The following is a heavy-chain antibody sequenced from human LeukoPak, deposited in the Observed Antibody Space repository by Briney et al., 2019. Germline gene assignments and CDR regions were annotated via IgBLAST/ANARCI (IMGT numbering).Heavy chain of an antibody. CDR3: ARRGSIEYSSSLVGAFDI. CDR2: IYYSGST. D-gene: IGHD6-13*01. CDR1: GGSISSYY. J-gene: IGHJ3*02. Sequence: SETLSLTRTVSGGSISSYYWSWIRQPPGKGLEWIGYIYYSGSTNYNPSLKSRVTISVDTSKNQFSLKLSSVTAADTAVYYCARRGSIEYSSSLVGAFDIWGQGTMVTVSS. V-gene: IGHV4-59*01.